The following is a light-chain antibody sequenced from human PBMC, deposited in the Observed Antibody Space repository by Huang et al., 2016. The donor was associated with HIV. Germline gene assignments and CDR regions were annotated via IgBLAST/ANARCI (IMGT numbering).Light chain of an antibody. Sequence: EIVLTQSPATLSFFPGQRVSLSCRASQNINTHLAWYQQRPGQPPRLLIYDASSRVPGVAARFSGSGSGTDFTLTIRILESEDFATYYCQQRVNGLTFGGGTKV. CDR1: QNINTH. CDR3: QQRVNGLT. J-gene: IGKJ4*01. CDR2: DAS. V-gene: IGKV3-11*01.